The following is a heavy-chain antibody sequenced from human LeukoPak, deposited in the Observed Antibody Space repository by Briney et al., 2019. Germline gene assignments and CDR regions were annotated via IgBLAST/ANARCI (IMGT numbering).Heavy chain of an antibody. Sequence: GGSLRLSCAASGFTFSSYSMNWVRQAPGRGLEWVSYISSRSSSIYYADSVKGRFTLSRDNAKNSLYLQMNSLRDEDTAVYYCARGDYGDRDLDYWGQGTLVTVSS. CDR2: ISSRSSSI. J-gene: IGHJ4*02. D-gene: IGHD4-17*01. V-gene: IGHV3-48*02. CDR1: GFTFSSYS. CDR3: ARGDYGDRDLDY.